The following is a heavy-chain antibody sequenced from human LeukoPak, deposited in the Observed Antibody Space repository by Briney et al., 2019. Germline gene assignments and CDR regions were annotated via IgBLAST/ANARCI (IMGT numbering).Heavy chain of an antibody. Sequence: HTGGSLRLSCAASGFTFSSYSMNWVRQAPGKGLEWVSYISSSSSTIYYADSVKGRFTISRDNAKNSLYLQMNSLRDEDTAVYYCARDSSSNYYYGMDVWGQGTTVTVSS. D-gene: IGHD6-13*01. CDR2: ISSSSSTI. CDR3: ARDSSSNYYYGMDV. V-gene: IGHV3-48*02. J-gene: IGHJ6*02. CDR1: GFTFSSYS.